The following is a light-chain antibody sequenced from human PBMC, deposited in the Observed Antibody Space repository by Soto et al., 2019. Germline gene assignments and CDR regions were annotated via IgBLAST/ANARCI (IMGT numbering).Light chain of an antibody. CDR2: RAS. J-gene: IGKJ1*01. CDR3: QQYNSYWGT. Sequence: NVLTQSPGTLSLSPGQRATLSCRASQSLSGNYLAWYQQKPGQAPRVLIYRASIRATGISDRFSGSGSGTDFTLTISRLEPDDFATYYCQQYNSYWGTFGQGTKVDIK. V-gene: IGKV3-20*01. CDR1: QSLSGNY.